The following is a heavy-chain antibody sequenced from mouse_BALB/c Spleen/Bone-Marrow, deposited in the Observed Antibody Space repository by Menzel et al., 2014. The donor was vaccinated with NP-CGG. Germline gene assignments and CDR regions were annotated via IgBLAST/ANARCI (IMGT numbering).Heavy chain of an antibody. J-gene: IGHJ2*01. D-gene: IGHD2-12*01. Sequence: EVKLQESGGGLVQPGGPRKLSCAASGFTFSSFGMHWVRQAPEKGLEWVAYISSGSSTIYYADTVKGRFTISRDTPKNTLFLHMTSRRSEDTAMYYCASEDDGGVYYFDYWGQGTPLTVSS. V-gene: IGHV5-17*02. CDR3: ASEDDGGVYYFDY. CDR2: ISSGSSTI. CDR1: GFTFSSFG.